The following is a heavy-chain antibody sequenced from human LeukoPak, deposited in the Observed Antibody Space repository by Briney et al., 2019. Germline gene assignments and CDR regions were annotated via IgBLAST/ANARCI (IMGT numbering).Heavy chain of an antibody. V-gene: IGHV3-7*01. D-gene: IGHD3-3*01. Sequence: GRSLRLSSAAAGFIFTNYFMSWVRQAPGKGLEWVASIKHEASEKYYVDSVMSRFTISRDNTMNSLYLQMSSLRAEDTAVYYCATDRGWRTSGYYLYYFEYWGQGTLVTFSS. CDR2: IKHEASEK. CDR1: GFIFTNYF. J-gene: IGHJ4*02. CDR3: ATDRGWRTSGYYLYYFEY.